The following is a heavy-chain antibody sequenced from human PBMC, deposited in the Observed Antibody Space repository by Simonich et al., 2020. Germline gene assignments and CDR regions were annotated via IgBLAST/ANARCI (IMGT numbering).Heavy chain of an antibody. CDR2: FLDGGST. D-gene: IGHD1-1*01. CDR1: GFTVSSNY. CDR3: ARWTATGYYFDY. Sequence: EVQLVESGGGLIQPGGSLRLSCAASGFTVSSNYMSWVRQAPGNGLELGACFLDGGSTYSADSVKGRFTISRDNSKNTLYLQINSLRAEDTAVYYCARWTATGYYFDYWGQGTLVTVSS. J-gene: IGHJ4*02. V-gene: IGHV3-53*01.